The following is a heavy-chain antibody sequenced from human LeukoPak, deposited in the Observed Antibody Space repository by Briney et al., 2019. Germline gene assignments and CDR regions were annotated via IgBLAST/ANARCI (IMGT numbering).Heavy chain of an antibody. D-gene: IGHD6-19*01. CDR2: INPSGGST. V-gene: IGHV1-46*01. Sequence: ASVKVSCKASGYTFTSYYMHWVRQAPGQGLEWMGIINPSGGSTSYAQKFQGRVTMTRDTSTSTVYMELSSLRSEDTAVYYCARALAVAGNGIINWFDPWAREPWSPSPQ. CDR3: ARALAVAGNGIINWFDP. J-gene: IGHJ5*02. CDR1: GYTFTSYY.